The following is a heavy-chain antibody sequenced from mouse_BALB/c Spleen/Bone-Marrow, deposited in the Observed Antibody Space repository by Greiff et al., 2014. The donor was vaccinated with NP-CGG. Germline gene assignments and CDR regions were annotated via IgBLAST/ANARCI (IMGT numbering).Heavy chain of an antibody. D-gene: IGHD2-3*01. CDR2: INPSNGGT. Sequence: LEESGAELVKPGASVKLSCKASGYTFTNYYIYWVKQRPGQGLEWIGEINPSNGGTNFNEKFKSKATLTVDKSSSTAKMQLSSLTSEDSAVYYCTRVDFLYYYGMDYWGQGTSVTVSS. CDR3: TRVDFLYYYGMDY. J-gene: IGHJ4*01. V-gene: IGHV1S81*02. CDR1: GYTFTNYY.